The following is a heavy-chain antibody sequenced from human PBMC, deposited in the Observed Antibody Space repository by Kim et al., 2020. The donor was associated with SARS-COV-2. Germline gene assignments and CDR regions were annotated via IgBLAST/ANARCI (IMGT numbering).Heavy chain of an antibody. D-gene: IGHD3-10*01. Sequence: LKSRVTISRDTSKNQFSLKLSSVTAADTAGYYCAGSLFREIPRYYYYMDVWGKGTTVTVSS. CDR3: AGSLFREIPRYYYYMDV. V-gene: IGHV4-31*02. J-gene: IGHJ6*03.